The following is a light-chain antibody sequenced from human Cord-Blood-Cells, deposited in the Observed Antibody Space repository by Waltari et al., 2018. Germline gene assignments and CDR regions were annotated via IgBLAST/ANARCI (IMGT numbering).Light chain of an antibody. CDR2: EVS. CDR3: SSYAGSNNLV. Sequence: QSALTQPPSASGSPGQSVTISCTGTSSDVGGYNYVSWYQQHPGKAPKLMIYEVSRRPSGVPDPVSGSKSGNTASLTVSWLQAEDEAYYYCSSYAGSNNLVFGGGTKLTVL. V-gene: IGLV2-8*01. J-gene: IGLJ2*01. CDR1: SSDVGGYNY.